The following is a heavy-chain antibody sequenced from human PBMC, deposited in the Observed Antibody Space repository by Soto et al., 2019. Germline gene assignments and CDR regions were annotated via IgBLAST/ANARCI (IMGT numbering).Heavy chain of an antibody. CDR2: ISHDGTNR. CDR1: RFAFNIYA. V-gene: IGHV3-30-3*01. J-gene: IGHJ4*02. CDR3: ARSSGVPTPDFDY. Sequence: GASLKISCAASRFAFNIYAIHWVRQAPGKGLEWVAVISHDGTNRYYTDSVRGRFTISRDNSKNTVYLEMDSLRADDTAVYYCARSSGVPTPDFDYWGQGALVTVSS. D-gene: IGHD3-3*01.